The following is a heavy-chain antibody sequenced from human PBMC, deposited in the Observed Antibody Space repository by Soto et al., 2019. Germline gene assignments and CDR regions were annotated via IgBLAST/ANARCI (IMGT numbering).Heavy chain of an antibody. CDR1: GGSISNFY. J-gene: IGHJ4*02. Sequence: SQTLCLTYTVAGGSISNFYWSRIRQPPGKGLEWIGYIYYSGSTNYNPSLKSRVTISVDTSKNQFSLKLSSVTAADTAVYYCARRWGRTFDYWGQGTLVTVSS. D-gene: IGHD7-27*01. CDR2: IYYSGST. V-gene: IGHV4-59*08. CDR3: ARRWGRTFDY.